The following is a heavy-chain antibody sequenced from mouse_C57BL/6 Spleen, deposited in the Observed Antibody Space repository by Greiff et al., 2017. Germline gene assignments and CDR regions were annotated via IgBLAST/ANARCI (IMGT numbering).Heavy chain of an antibody. V-gene: IGHV3-6*01. CDR3: ASRPGAWFAY. J-gene: IGHJ3*01. Sequence: EVQLMESGPGLVKPSQSLSLTCSVTGYSITSGYYWNWIRQFPGNKLEWMGYISYDGSNNYNPSLKNRISITRDTSKNQFFLKLNSVTTEDTATYYCASRPGAWFAYWGQGTLVTVSA. CDR1: GYSITSGYY. CDR2: ISYDGSN.